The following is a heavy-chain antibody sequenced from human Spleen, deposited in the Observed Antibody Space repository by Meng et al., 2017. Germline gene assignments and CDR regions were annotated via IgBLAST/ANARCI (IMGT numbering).Heavy chain of an antibody. CDR1: GFTFDDYA. V-gene: IGHV3-43D*03. CDR2: ISWDGGST. J-gene: IGHJ6*02. Sequence: GESLKISCAASGFTFDDYAMHWVRQAPGKGLEWVSLISWDGGSTYYADSVKGRFTISRDNSKNSLYLQMNSLRAEDTALYYCAKARYYYYYGMDVWGQGTTVTVSS. CDR3: AKARYYYYYGMDV.